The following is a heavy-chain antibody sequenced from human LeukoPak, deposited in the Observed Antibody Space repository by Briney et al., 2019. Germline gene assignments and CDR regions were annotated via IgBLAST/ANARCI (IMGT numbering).Heavy chain of an antibody. CDR3: ARGSGPLSDY. CDR2: MNPNRGNT. Sequence: ASVKVSCKASGYTFTSYDIHWVRQATGQGLEWMGWMNPNRGNTGYAQKFKGRVTMTRNTSISTAYMELGSLRSENTAVYYCARGSGPLSDYWGQGTLVTVSS. J-gene: IGHJ4*02. V-gene: IGHV1-8*01. D-gene: IGHD6-25*01. CDR1: GYTFTSYD.